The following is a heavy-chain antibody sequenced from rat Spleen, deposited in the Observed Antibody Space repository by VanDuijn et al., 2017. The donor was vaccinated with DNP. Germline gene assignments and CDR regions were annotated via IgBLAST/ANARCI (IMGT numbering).Heavy chain of an antibody. CDR1: GFTFSDYY. D-gene: IGHD1-12*02. CDR2: ISYEGSST. J-gene: IGHJ1*01. CDR3: AGSNTYYDGTYYYWYFDL. V-gene: IGHV5-22*01. Sequence: EVQLVESGGGLVQPGRSMKLSCAASGFTFSDYYMAWVRQAPTKGLEWVASISYEGSSTYYGDSVKGRFTISRDNAKITLYLQMNSLRSEDTATYYCAGSNTYYDGTYYYWYFDLWGPGTMVTVSS.